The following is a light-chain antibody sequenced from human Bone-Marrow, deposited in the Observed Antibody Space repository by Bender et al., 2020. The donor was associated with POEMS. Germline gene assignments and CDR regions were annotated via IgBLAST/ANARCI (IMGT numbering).Light chain of an antibody. V-gene: IGLV1-40*01. Sequence: QSLLTQPPSVSGALGQGVTISCTGSSSNIGAGSDVHWYQQLPGTGPKLLIFGDSNRPSGVPDRFSGSKSGTSAFLAITGLQGEDEADYYCCSYAGFTTWVFGGRTKLTVL. CDR1: SSNIGAGSD. CDR2: GDS. J-gene: IGLJ3*02. CDR3: CSYAGFTTWV.